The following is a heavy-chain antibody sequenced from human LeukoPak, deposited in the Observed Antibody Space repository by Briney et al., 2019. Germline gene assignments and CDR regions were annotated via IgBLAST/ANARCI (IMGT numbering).Heavy chain of an antibody. Sequence: GGSLRLSCVVSEFTLSDYSMNWVRQAPGKRLEWPSYISSGGITDYADSVKGRFTISRDNSKNTLYLQMNSLRAEDTAVYYCARTRSSGWYEGPYYGMDVWGQGTTVTVSS. CDR1: EFTLSDYS. CDR3: ARTRSSGWYEGPYYGMDV. D-gene: IGHD6-19*01. V-gene: IGHV3-48*01. J-gene: IGHJ6*02. CDR2: ISSGGIT.